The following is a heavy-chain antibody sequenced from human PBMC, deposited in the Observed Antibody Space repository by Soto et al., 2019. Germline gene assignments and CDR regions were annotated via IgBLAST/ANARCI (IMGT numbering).Heavy chain of an antibody. CDR2: IYYSGST. CDR3: ARDQVPAALLGWFEP. V-gene: IGHV4-59*01. D-gene: IGHD2-2*01. CDR1: GGSISSYY. Sequence: PSETLSLTCTVSGGSISSYYWSWIRQPPGKGLEWIGYIYYSGSTNYNPFLKSRVTISVDTSKNQFSLKLSSVTAADTAVYYCARDQVPAALLGWFEPWGQGTLVTVSS. J-gene: IGHJ5*02.